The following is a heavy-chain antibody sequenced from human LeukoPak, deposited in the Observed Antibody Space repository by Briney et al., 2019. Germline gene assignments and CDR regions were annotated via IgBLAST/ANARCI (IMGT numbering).Heavy chain of an antibody. CDR1: GFTFSSYA. J-gene: IGHJ4*02. CDR3: ARDRVRLLWFGEPPTTFDY. V-gene: IGHV3-30*04. CDR2: ISYDGSDK. Sequence: PGRSLRLSCAASGFTFSSYAMHWVRQAPGKGLEWVAVISYDGSDKYYADPVKGRFTISRDNSKNTLYLQMNSLRAEDTAVYYCARDRVRLLWFGEPPTTFDYWGQGTLVTVSS. D-gene: IGHD3-10*01.